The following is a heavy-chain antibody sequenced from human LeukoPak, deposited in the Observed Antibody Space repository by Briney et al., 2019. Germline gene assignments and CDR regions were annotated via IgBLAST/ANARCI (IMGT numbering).Heavy chain of an antibody. V-gene: IGHV4-34*01. CDR2: INHSGST. CDR3: VRGPDCSSTSCYTNYFVY. CDR1: GGSFSGYY. Sequence: SETLSLTCAVYGGSFSGYYWSWIRQPPGKGLEWIGEINHSGSTNYNPSRKSRVTISVDTSKNQFSVKLSSVTAADTAVYYCVRGPDCSSTSCYTNYFVYWGQGTLVTVSS. D-gene: IGHD2-2*02. J-gene: IGHJ4*02.